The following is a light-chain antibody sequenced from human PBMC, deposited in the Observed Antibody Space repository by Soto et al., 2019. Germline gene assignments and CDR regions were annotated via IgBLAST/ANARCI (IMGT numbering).Light chain of an antibody. Sequence: QSALTQPASVSGSPGQSITISCTGSSSDVGGYDSVSWYQQHPGKVPKLMIYDVTNRPSGVSNRFSGSKSGNTASLTISWLKAEDEADYYCSSYTSSSTLVIFGGGTKLTVL. V-gene: IGLV2-14*01. J-gene: IGLJ2*01. CDR1: SSDVGGYDS. CDR3: SSYTSSSTLVI. CDR2: DVT.